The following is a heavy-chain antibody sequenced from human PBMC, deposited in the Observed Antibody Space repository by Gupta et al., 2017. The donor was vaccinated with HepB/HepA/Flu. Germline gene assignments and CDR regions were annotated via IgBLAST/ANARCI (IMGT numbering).Heavy chain of an antibody. Sequence: QVQLQESGPGLVMPSETLSLPYTVSDGSISDYYWSWVRQSPEKGLEWIGYIYDSGSIVYNPSLKSRVTISVDMSKNQFSLKLSSVTAADTALYYCARGGGSFPYHYRDVWGNGTTVTVSS. CDR2: IYDSGSI. V-gene: IGHV4-59*01. CDR3: ARGGGSFPYHYRDV. CDR1: DGSISDYY. J-gene: IGHJ6*03. D-gene: IGHD1-26*01.